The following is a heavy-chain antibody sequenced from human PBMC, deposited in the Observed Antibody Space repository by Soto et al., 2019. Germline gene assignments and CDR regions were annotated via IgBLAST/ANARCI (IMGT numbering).Heavy chain of an antibody. D-gene: IGHD3-22*01. V-gene: IGHV1-3*01. CDR1: GYTLTRYS. Sequence: ASVKVSCKASGYTLTRYSIHWVRQAPGQRLEWMGWINAGNGNTKFSQKFQGRVTITRDTSASTAYMELRGLRSEDTAVYYCARGPYYYDSSGPWGYFDLWGRGTLVTVSS. J-gene: IGHJ2*01. CDR2: INAGNGNT. CDR3: ARGPYYYDSSGPWGYFDL.